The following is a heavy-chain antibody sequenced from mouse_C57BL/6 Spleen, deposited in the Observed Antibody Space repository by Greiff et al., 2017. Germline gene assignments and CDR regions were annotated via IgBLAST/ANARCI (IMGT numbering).Heavy chain of an antibody. V-gene: IGHV1-69*01. D-gene: IGHD2-3*01. CDR1: GYTFTSYW. J-gene: IGHJ1*03. Sequence: QVQLQQPGAELVMPGASVKLSCTASGYTFTSYWMHWVKQRPGQGLEWIGEIDPSDSYTNYNQKFKGKSTLTVDKSSSTAYMQLSSLTSEDSAVYYGARKNDGYPYWYFDVWGTGTTVTVSS. CDR2: IDPSDSYT. CDR3: ARKNDGYPYWYFDV.